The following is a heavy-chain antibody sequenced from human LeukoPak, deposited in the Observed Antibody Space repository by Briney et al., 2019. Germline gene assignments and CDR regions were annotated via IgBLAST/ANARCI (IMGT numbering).Heavy chain of an antibody. V-gene: IGHV3-7*01. CDR2: INHDGRET. CDR3: AKGYIIVGRKWSLDL. Sequence: GGSLRLSCLGSGFNFRYFWMSWVRQAPGKGLEWVANINHDGRETYYADSVKGRFIISRDNAKDSLYLQTNSLRAEDAAVYYWAKGYIIVGRKWSLDLGGRAPRVGVSS. J-gene: IGHJ2*01. CDR1: GFNFRYFW. D-gene: IGHD1-26*01.